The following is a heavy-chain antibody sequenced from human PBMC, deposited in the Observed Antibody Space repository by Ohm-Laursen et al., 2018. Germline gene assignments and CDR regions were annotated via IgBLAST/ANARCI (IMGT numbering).Heavy chain of an antibody. CDR2: IIPIFGTT. J-gene: IGHJ3*01. CDR3: ARDVVPTTLTLGVDGDDAFDV. V-gene: IGHV1-69*01. Sequence: SSVKVSCKASGYTFTGYYMHWVRQAPGQGLEWMGGIIPIFGTTKYAQKFQGRVTITADESTSTAYMELSSLRSEDTAVYYCARDVVPTTLTLGVDGDDAFDVWGQGTMVTVSS. D-gene: IGHD2-2*01. CDR1: GYTFTGYY.